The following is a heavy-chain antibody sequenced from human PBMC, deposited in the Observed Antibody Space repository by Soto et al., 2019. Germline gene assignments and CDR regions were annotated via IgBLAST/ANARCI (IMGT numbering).Heavy chain of an antibody. J-gene: IGHJ6*02. D-gene: IGHD3-10*01. Sequence: AAVKVSCKASGGDFNSYTPSWVRQAPGQGPEWMGTIIPILDVSKNAQKFQGRVTITADKSTATVYMELRSLKSEDTAIYYCAQMWFGELWHGMDVWG. V-gene: IGHV1-69*02. CDR3: AQMWFGELWHGMDV. CDR1: GGDFNSYT. CDR2: IIPILDVS.